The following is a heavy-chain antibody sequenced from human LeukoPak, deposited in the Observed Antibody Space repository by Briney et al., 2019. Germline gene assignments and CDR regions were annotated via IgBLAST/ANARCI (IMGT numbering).Heavy chain of an antibody. J-gene: IGHJ3*02. D-gene: IGHD1-7*01. Sequence: ASVKVSCKASGYTFTSYGISWVRQAPGQGLEWMGWISAYNGNTNYAQKLQGRVTMTTDTSTSTAYMELRSLRSDDTAVYYCARYDRRITGTTGPFDIWGQGTVVTVSS. CDR3: ARYDRRITGTTGPFDI. CDR1: GYTFTSYG. V-gene: IGHV1-18*01. CDR2: ISAYNGNT.